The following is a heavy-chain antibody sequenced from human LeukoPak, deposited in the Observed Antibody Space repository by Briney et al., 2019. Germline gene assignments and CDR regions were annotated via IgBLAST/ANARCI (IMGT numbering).Heavy chain of an antibody. V-gene: IGHV1-24*01. CDR2: FDPEDGET. CDR1: GYTLTELS. D-gene: IGHD7-27*01. J-gene: IGHJ2*01. Sequence: ASVKVSCKVSGYTLTELSMHWVRQAPGKGLEWMGGFDPEDGETIYAQKFQGRVTMTEDTSTDTAYMELSSLRSEDTAVYYCATPSTGDDQTDWYFDLWGRGTLVTVSS. CDR3: ATPSTGDDQTDWYFDL.